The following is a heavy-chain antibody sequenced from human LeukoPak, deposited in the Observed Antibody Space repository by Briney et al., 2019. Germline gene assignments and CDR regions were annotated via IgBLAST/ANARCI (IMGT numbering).Heavy chain of an antibody. D-gene: IGHD3-3*01. J-gene: IGHJ3*02. CDR1: GYTSTSYD. Sequence: ASVKVSCKASGYTSTSYDINWVRQATGQGLEWMGWMNPNSGNTGYAQKFQGRVTMTRNTSISTAYMELSSLRSEDTAVYYCARIIGYDFWSGYYWSAFDIWGQGTMVTVSS. CDR3: ARIIGYDFWSGYYWSAFDI. V-gene: IGHV1-8*01. CDR2: MNPNSGNT.